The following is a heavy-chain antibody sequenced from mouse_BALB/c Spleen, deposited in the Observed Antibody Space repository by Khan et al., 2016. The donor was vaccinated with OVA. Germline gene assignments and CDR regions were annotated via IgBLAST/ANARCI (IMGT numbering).Heavy chain of an antibody. CDR3: LRALYYYGSASEGFAY. Sequence: VQLKQSGPELVKPGASVKMSCKASGYTFTSYVMHWVKQKPGQGLEWIGYISPNSDGSKYNEKFRGKATLTSDKSSSTAYMELSSLTSEDSAVXYVLRALYYYGSASEGFAYWGQGTLVTVSA. D-gene: IGHD1-1*01. J-gene: IGHJ3*01. V-gene: IGHV1S136*01. CDR2: ISPNSDGS. CDR1: GYTFTSYV.